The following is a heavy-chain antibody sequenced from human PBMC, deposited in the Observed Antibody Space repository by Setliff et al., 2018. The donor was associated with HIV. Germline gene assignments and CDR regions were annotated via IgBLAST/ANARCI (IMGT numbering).Heavy chain of an antibody. CDR2: IYTSGST. D-gene: IGHD4-17*01. V-gene: IGHV4-61*09. J-gene: IGHJ6*03. Sequence: PSETLSLTCTVSGGSISSGTYYWSWIRQPAGKGLEWIGHIYTSGSTNYNPSLKSRVTISLDTSKNNFSLKLSSVTAADTAVYYCARGYGNYYYYYMDVWGKGTTVTVSS. CDR1: GGSISSGTYY. CDR3: ARGYGNYYYYYMDV.